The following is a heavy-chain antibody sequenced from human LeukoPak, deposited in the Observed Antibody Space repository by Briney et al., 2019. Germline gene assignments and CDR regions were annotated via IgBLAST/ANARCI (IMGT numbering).Heavy chain of an antibody. J-gene: IGHJ4*02. CDR3: ARQGGGPYSGSPFDY. CDR2: VSHDGTNK. D-gene: IGHD1-26*01. V-gene: IGHV3-30*04. CDR1: GFIFSRYA. Sequence: PGGSLRLSCEASGFIFSRYAMNWVRQAPGKGLEWVAVVSHDGTNKDYADSVKGRFTISRDNSRNTMSLHLDSLRVEDTAVYYRARQGGGPYSGSPFDYWGQGTLVTVSS.